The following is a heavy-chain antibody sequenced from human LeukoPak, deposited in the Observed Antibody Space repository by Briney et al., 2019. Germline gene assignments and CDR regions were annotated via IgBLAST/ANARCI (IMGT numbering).Heavy chain of an antibody. Sequence: PSETLSLTCTVSGYSISSGYYWGWIRQPPGKGLEWIGTIYHSGSTYYNPSLKSRVAISVDTSKNQFSLKLTSVTAADTAVYYCARVRGYCSSTICYRYYFDYWGQGTLVTVSS. V-gene: IGHV4-38-2*02. CDR1: GYSISSGYY. CDR2: IYHSGST. D-gene: IGHD2-2*01. J-gene: IGHJ4*02. CDR3: ARVRGYCSSTICYRYYFDY.